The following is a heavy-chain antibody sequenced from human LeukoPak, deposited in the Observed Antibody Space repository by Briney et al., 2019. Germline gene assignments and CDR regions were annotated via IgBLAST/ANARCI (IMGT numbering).Heavy chain of an antibody. V-gene: IGHV3-23*01. J-gene: IGHJ4*02. CDR1: GFTFSSYA. D-gene: IGHD2-21*02. CDR2: IGGSGDNT. Sequence: GGSLRLSCAASGFTFSSYAMSWVRQAPGKGLEWVSSIGGSGDNTFYADSVKDRFTISRDNSKNTVYLQINSLRAEDTAVYYCARVSPAIVVVTGTGAPDYWGQGTLVTVSS. CDR3: ARVSPAIVVVTGTGAPDY.